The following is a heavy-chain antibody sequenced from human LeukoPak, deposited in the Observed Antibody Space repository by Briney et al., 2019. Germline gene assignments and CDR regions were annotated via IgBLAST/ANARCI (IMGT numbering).Heavy chain of an antibody. D-gene: IGHD5-24*01. CDR2: ISYDGSNK. V-gene: IGHV3-30*04. CDR1: GFTFSSYA. Sequence: PGGSLRLSCAASGFTFSSYAMHWVRQAPGKGLEWVAVISYDGSNKYYADSVKGRFTISRDNSKNTLYLQMNSLRAEDTAVYYCARGPAKRWLQLLGYWGQGTLVTVSS. J-gene: IGHJ4*02. CDR3: ARGPAKRWLQLLGY.